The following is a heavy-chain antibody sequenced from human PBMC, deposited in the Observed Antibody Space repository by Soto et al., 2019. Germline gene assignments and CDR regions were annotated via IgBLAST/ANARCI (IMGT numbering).Heavy chain of an antibody. CDR3: AKSSPLLYISGWAYDY. D-gene: IGHD6-19*01. Sequence: EVQLLESGGGLVQPGGSLRLSCAASGFTFSSYAMSWVRQAPGKGLEWVSAISGSGGSTYYADSVKGRFTISRDNSKNRLYLQMNSLRAVDTAVYYGAKSSPLLYISGWAYDYWGQGTLVTVSS. J-gene: IGHJ4*02. CDR2: ISGSGGST. V-gene: IGHV3-23*01. CDR1: GFTFSSYA.